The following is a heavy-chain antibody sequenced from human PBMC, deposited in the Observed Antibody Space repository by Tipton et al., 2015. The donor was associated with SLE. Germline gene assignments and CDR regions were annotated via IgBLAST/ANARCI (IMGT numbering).Heavy chain of an antibody. CDR3: ARGYCSGGSCLPFDY. V-gene: IGHV4-59*01. CDR2: IYYSGST. Sequence: LRLSCAASGFTFSSYSMNWVRQPPGKGLEWIGYIYYSGSTYYNPSLKSRVTISVDTSKNQFSLKLSSVTAADTAVYYCARGYCSGGSCLPFDYWGQGTLVTVSS. D-gene: IGHD2-15*01. CDR1: GFTFSSYS. J-gene: IGHJ4*02.